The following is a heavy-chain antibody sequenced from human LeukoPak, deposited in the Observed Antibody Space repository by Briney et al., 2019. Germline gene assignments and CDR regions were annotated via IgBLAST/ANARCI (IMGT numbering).Heavy chain of an antibody. J-gene: IGHJ4*02. CDR1: GLTFSVYS. CDR3: ARDHYFDTSGYSRSQDY. CDR2: INSSSSGV. D-gene: IGHD3-22*01. V-gene: IGHV3-48*01. Sequence: GGSLRLSCAVSGLTFSVYSMNWVRQAPGKGLEWISYINSSSSGVYYADPVKGRFTISRDNAKNTLYLQMNSLRSEDTAVYYCARDHYFDTSGYSRSQDYWGQGTLVTVSP.